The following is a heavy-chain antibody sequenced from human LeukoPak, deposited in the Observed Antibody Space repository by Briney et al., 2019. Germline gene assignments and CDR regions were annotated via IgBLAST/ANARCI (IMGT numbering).Heavy chain of an antibody. CDR2: INPNSGGT. CDR1: GYSFTDYY. CDR3: ARDGHRRYYYDSSGREDAFDI. J-gene: IGHJ3*02. D-gene: IGHD3-22*01. V-gene: IGHV1-2*02. Sequence: GASVTVSFKASGYSFTDYYMNWVRLAPGQGLEWMGWINPNSGGTNYAQKFQDRVTMTRDTSISTAYMELSLLRSDDTAVYYCARDGHRRYYYDSSGREDAFDIWGQGTMVTVSS.